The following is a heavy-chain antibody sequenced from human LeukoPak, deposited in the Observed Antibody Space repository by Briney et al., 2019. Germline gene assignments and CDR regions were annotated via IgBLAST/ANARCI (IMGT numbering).Heavy chain of an antibody. D-gene: IGHD4/OR15-4a*01. CDR2: IYYSGST. Sequence: SETLSLTCTVSGGSISSYYWSWIRQPPGKGLEWIGYIYYSGSTNYNPSLKSRVTISVDTSKNQFSLKLSSVTAADPAVYYCARHMVLDAFDIWGQGTMVTVSS. CDR3: ARHMVLDAFDI. CDR1: GGSISSYY. V-gene: IGHV4-59*08. J-gene: IGHJ3*02.